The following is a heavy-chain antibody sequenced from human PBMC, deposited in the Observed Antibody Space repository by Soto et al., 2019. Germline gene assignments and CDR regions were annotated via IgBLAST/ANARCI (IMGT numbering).Heavy chain of an antibody. D-gene: IGHD5-12*01. Sequence: GGSLRLSCAASGFTFSNAWVSWVRQAPGKGLEWVGRIKSKTDGGTTDYAAPVKGRFTISRDDSKKTLYLQMNSLKSEDTAVYYCSTTSSGYDSVAAFDIWGQGTRVTVSS. CDR3: STTSSGYDSVAAFDI. V-gene: IGHV3-15*01. CDR2: IKSKTDGGTT. CDR1: GFTFSNAW. J-gene: IGHJ3*02.